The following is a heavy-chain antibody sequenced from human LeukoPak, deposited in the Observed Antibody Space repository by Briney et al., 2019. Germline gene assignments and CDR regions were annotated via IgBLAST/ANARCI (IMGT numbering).Heavy chain of an antibody. D-gene: IGHD2-15*01. V-gene: IGHV4-59*01. CDR2: IHSNGNT. CDR1: GGSINDYY. J-gene: IGHJ3*02. Sequence: SSETLSLTCTVSGGSINDYYWTWSRQTPGKRLEWLGYIHSNGNTSYSPSLKRRVIMSVDTSKNHCSLRLSSVTTADTAVYYCARGVPYFDPSGGIHIDAFDIWGQGTMVTVSS. CDR3: ARGVPYFDPSGGIHIDAFDI.